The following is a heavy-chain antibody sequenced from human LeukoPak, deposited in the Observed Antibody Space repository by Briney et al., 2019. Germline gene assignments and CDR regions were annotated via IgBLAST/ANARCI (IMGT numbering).Heavy chain of an antibody. V-gene: IGHV1-69*15. CDR1: GGTFSSNA. CDR2: IIPIFGTA. J-gene: IGHJ6*03. Sequence: GASVKVSCKASGGTFSSNAISWVRQAPGQGLEWMGRIIPIFGTANYAQKFQGRVTITADESTSTAYMELSSLRSEDTAVYYCARGAYSNYFYHYMDVWGKGTTVTVSS. CDR3: ARGAYSNYFYHYMDV. D-gene: IGHD4-11*01.